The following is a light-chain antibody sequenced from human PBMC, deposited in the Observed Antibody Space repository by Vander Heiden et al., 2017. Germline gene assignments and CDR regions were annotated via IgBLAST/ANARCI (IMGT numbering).Light chain of an antibody. CDR1: NIGSNS. CDR3: QVWDSSSDHVV. CDR2: DDS. J-gene: IGLJ2*01. V-gene: IGLV3-21*02. Sequence: SYLLPHPPSASVAPGQAARITCGGNNIGSNSVHWYQQKPGQAPVLVVYDDSDRPSGIPERFSGSNSGNTATLTISRVEAGDEADYYCQVWDSSSDHVVFGGGTKLTVL.